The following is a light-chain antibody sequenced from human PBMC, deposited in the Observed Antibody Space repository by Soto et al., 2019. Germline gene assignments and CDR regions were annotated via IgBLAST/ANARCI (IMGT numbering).Light chain of an antibody. CDR3: QQYGGMWT. V-gene: IGKV3-20*01. CDR2: GAS. J-gene: IGKJ1*01. Sequence: EIVLTQSPVTLSLSPGERATLSCRASQSVRSSYLAWYQQKPGQAPRLLIYGASSRATGIPDRFSGSGSGTDFTLTINRLEPEDFAVYYCQQYGGMWTFGQGTKVDIK. CDR1: QSVRSSY.